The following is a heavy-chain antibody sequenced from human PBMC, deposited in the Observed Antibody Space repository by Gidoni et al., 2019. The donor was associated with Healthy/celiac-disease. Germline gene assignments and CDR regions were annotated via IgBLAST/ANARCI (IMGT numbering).Heavy chain of an antibody. CDR2: ISYDGSNK. Sequence: QVQLVESGGGGVQPGRALRLSCSASGFTFSSYGMHWVRQAPGKGLEWVAVISYDGSNKYYADSVKGRFTISRDNSKNTLYLQMNSLRAEDTAVYYCAKDGGKDYGFDYWGQGTLVTVSS. J-gene: IGHJ4*02. CDR3: AKDGGKDYGFDY. CDR1: GFTFSSYG. V-gene: IGHV3-30*18. D-gene: IGHD4-17*01.